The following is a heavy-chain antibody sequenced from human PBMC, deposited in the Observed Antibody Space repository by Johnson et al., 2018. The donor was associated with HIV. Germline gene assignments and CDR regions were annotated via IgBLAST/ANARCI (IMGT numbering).Heavy chain of an antibody. D-gene: IGHD3-10*01. CDR1: GFTFDDYG. Sequence: VQLVESGGGVVRPGGSLRLSCAASGFTFDDYGMSWVRQAPGKGLAWVSGINWNGGRTGNADSVKGRFTISRDNAKNSLYLQMNSLSAEDTALYYCARDHNYYCAGSYMDAFDIWGQGTMVTVSS. J-gene: IGHJ3*02. V-gene: IGHV3-20*04. CDR3: ARDHNYYCAGSYMDAFDI. CDR2: INWNGGRT.